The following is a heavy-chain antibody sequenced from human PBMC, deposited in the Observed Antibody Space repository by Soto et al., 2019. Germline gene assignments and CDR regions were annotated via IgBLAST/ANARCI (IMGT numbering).Heavy chain of an antibody. CDR3: AKEPYYDILTGYYHYYYGMDV. Sequence: QVQLVESGGGVVQPGRSLRLSCAASGFTFSSYGMHWVRQAPGKGLEWVAVISYDGSNKYYADSVKGRFTISRDNSKNTLYLQMNSLRAEDTAVYYCAKEPYYDILTGYYHYYYGMDVWGQGTTVTVSS. V-gene: IGHV3-30*18. CDR1: GFTFSSYG. J-gene: IGHJ6*02. D-gene: IGHD3-9*01. CDR2: ISYDGSNK.